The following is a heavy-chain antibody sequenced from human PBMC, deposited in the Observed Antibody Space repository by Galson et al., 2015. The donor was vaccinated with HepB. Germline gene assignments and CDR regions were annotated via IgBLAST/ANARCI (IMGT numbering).Heavy chain of an antibody. CDR2: TTTTRSYV. CDR1: GFSFSTYN. Sequence: SLRLSCAVSGFSFSTYNMNWVRQAPGKGLEWVPSTTTTRSYVYYSASVRGRFRISRDNAKNSLYLQMNNLRVEDTAIYYCARSSGHSRTWYAGPADFDSWGPGTLVTVSS. J-gene: IGHJ4*02. CDR3: ARSSGHSRTWYAGPADFDS. V-gene: IGHV3-21*01. D-gene: IGHD6-13*01.